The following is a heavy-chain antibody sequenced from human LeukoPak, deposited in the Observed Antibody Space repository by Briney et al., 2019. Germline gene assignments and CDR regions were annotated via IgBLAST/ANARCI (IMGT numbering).Heavy chain of an antibody. D-gene: IGHD4-17*01. CDR1: GFTFSSYA. V-gene: IGHV3-30*07. J-gene: IGHJ3*02. CDR2: ISYDGSNK. CDR3: ARDPDHGALDI. Sequence: PGGSLRLSCAASGFTFSSYAMHWVRQAPGKGLEWVAVISYDGSNKYYADSVKGRFTISRDNAMNSLYLHMTSLRVEDTAVYYCARDPDHGALDIWGQGTVVTVSS.